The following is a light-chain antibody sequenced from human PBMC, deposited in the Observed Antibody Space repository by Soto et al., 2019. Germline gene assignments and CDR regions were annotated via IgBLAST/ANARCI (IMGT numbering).Light chain of an antibody. CDR1: SSDVGGYNY. V-gene: IGLV2-14*01. J-gene: IGLJ3*02. CDR2: DVS. CDR3: SSYKSTTSLGV. Sequence: QSALTQPASVSGSPGQSITISCTGTSSDVGGYNYVSWYQQHPGKAPKLMIYDVSNRPSGVSNRFSGSKSGNTASLTISGLGAEEGVYYYCSSYKSTTSLGVLGGGTTLPVL.